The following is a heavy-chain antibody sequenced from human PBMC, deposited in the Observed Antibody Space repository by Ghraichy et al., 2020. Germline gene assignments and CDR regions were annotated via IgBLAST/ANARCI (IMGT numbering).Heavy chain of an antibody. D-gene: IGHD5-24*01. V-gene: IGHV3-15*07. CDR2: VKSKAVVGTT. CDR3: TTKYGFANGVDY. Sequence: GGSLRLSCAGSGLTFTNAWMTWVRQAPGKGLEWVGHVKSKAVVGTTENTAPGKGRSTISRDESQNTLYLEMNSLKAKDTALYYCTTKYGFANGVDYWGQGTLVTVSS. CDR1: GLTFTNAW. J-gene: IGHJ4*02.